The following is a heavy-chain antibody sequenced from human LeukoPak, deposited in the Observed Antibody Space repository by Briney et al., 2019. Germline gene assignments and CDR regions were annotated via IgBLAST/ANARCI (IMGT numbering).Heavy chain of an antibody. CDR2: IYTSGST. Sequence: PSETLSLTCTVSGGSISSGSYYWSWIRQPAGKGLEWIGRIYTSGSTNYNPSLKSRVTISVDTSKNQFSLKLSSVTAADTAVYYCARDRAKMATIWYLLDYWGQGTLVTVSS. J-gene: IGHJ4*02. CDR3: ARDRAKMATIWYLLDY. CDR1: GGSISSGSYY. V-gene: IGHV4-61*02. D-gene: IGHD5-24*01.